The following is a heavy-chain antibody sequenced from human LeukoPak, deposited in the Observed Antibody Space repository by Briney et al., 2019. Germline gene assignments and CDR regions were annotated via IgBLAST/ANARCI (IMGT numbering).Heavy chain of an antibody. CDR1: GYTFTSYD. J-gene: IGHJ4*02. D-gene: IGHD3-22*01. V-gene: IGHV1-8*01. CDR2: MNPNSGNT. Sequence: ASVKVSCKASGYTFTSYDINWVRQATGQGLEWMGWMNPNSGNTGYAQKFQGRVTMTRNTSISTAYMELSSLRSEDTAVYYCARESITLIGAVLTTEGSGFDYWGQGTLVTVSS. CDR3: ARESITLIGAVLTTEGSGFDY.